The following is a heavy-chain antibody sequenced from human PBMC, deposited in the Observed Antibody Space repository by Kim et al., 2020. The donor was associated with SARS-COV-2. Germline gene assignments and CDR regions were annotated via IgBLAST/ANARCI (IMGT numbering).Heavy chain of an antibody. CDR3: ARMHCSGGSCLDY. J-gene: IGHJ4*02. Sequence: YADSVKGRFTISRDNSKNTLYLQMNSLRAEDTAVYYCARMHCSGGSCLDYWGQGTLVTVSS. D-gene: IGHD2-15*01. V-gene: IGHV3-53*01.